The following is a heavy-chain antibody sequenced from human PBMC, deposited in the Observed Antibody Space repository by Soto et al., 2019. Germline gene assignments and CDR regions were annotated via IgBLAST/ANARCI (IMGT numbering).Heavy chain of an antibody. CDR2: IFHTWTT. CDR3: ARMYDFWSGDYCDS. J-gene: IGHJ4*02. V-gene: IGHV4-30-4*01. CDR1: GDSISSGNRY. Sequence: QLQLQESGPGLVKPSQTLSLTCTVAGDSISSGNRYWCWISQPAGKGLEWIGYIFHTWTTYYNPFLKSRVTISFDPSKNQFTLKLRSVTAADTVLDDCARMYDFWSGDYCDSLGQGTLVTVSS. D-gene: IGHD3-3*01.